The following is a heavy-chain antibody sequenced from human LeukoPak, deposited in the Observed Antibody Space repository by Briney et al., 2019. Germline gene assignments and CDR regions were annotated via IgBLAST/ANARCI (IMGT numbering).Heavy chain of an antibody. CDR2: IYYSGST. CDR1: GDSISSSSSY. CDR3: ARDDYTNFYVY. J-gene: IGHJ4*01. Sequence: SETLSLTCTVSGDSISSSSSYWGWIRQPPGEGLEWIGSIYYSGSTYYNTSLKSRVTISVDTSKNQFSLRLSSVTAADTAVYYCARDDYTNFYVYWGHGTLVTVSS. V-gene: IGHV4-39*01. D-gene: IGHD4-11*01.